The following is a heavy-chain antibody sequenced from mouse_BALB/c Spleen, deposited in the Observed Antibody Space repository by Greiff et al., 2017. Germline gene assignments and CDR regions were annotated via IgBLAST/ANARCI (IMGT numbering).Heavy chain of an antibody. CDR3: ARRIGNPYYFDY. D-gene: IGHD2-1*01. J-gene: IGHJ2*01. CDR1: GFTFSSYY. V-gene: IGHV5-6-2*01. CDR2: INSNGGST. Sequence: EVMLVESGGGLVKLGGSLKLSCAASGFTFSSYYMSWVRQTPEKRLELVAAINSNGGSTYYPDTVKGRFTISRDNAKNTLYLQMSSLKSEDTALYYCARRIGNPYYFDYWGQGTTLTVSS.